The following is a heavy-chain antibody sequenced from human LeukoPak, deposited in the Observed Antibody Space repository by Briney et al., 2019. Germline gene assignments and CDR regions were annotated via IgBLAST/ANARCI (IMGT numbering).Heavy chain of an antibody. CDR2: IKQDGSEK. CDR1: GFIFNNYW. J-gene: IGHJ3*02. Sequence: GSLRLSCAASGFIFNNYWMTWVRQAPGKGLAWVANIKQDGSEKYYVDSVKGRFTISRDNVKNLLSLQMSSLRGEDTAVYYCARVNPLLAPGALDIWGQGTMVAVSS. V-gene: IGHV3-7*01. CDR3: ARVNPLLAPGALDI.